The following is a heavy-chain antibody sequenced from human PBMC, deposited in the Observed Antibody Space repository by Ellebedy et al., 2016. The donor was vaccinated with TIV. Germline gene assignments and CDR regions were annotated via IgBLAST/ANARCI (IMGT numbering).Heavy chain of an antibody. CDR2: INSDGSST. D-gene: IGHD6-19*01. CDR3: VRDPRGYSSGWSPFDS. Sequence: GESLKISXAASGFTFSSYWMHWVRQAPGQGLVWVSRINSDGSSTLYADSVKGRFTISRDNAKKSLYLQMSSLRVEDTAVYYCVRDPRGYSSGWSPFDSWGQGTLVTAS. J-gene: IGHJ5*01. V-gene: IGHV3-74*01. CDR1: GFTFSSYW.